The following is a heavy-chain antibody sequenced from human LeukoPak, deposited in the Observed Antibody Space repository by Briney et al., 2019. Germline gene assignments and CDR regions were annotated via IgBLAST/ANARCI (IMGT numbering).Heavy chain of an antibody. D-gene: IGHD2-15*01. CDR3: ARVRGRSTWYGGGLDC. CDR2: ISSSGSSI. CDR1: GFTFSSYE. V-gene: IGHV3-48*03. J-gene: IGHJ4*01. Sequence: PGGSLRLSCAASGFTFSSYEMNWVRQALGKGLEWVSYISSSGSSIYYADSVKGLFTISRDNAKNSLDLQMNSLRVEDTAIYYCARVRGRSTWYGGGLDCWGHGTLVTVFS.